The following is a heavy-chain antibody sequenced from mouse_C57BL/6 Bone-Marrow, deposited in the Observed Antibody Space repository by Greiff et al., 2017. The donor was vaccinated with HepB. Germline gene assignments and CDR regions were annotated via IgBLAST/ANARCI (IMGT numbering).Heavy chain of an antibody. V-gene: IGHV3-6*01. CDR3: AKGGAY. J-gene: IGHJ3*01. CDR2: ISYDGSN. Sequence: EVQLQQSGPGLVKPSQSLSLTCSVTGYSITSGYYWNWIRQFPGNKLEWMGYISYDGSNNYNPSLKNRISITRDTSKNQFFLKLNSVTTEDTATYYCAKGGAYWGQGTLVTVSA. CDR1: GYSITSGYY.